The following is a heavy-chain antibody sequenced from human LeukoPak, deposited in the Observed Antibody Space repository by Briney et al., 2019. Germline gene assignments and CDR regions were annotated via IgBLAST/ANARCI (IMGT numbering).Heavy chain of an antibody. Sequence: SQTLSLTCTVSGGSISSGGYYWSWIRQHPGKGLEWIGYIYYSGSTYYNPSLKSRVTISVDTSKNQFSLKLSSVTAADTAVYYCARVRAANGDPGWVGPRGQGTLVTVSS. CDR1: GGSISSGGYY. D-gene: IGHD6-25*01. CDR3: ARVRAANGDPGWVGP. CDR2: IYYSGST. J-gene: IGHJ5*02. V-gene: IGHV4-31*03.